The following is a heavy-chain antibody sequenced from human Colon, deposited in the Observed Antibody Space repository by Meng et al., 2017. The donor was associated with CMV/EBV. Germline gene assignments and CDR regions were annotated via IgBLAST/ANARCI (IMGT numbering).Heavy chain of an antibody. D-gene: IGHD3-9*01. J-gene: IGHJ4*02. V-gene: IGHV3-7*01. CDR3: TRGQAIIYV. CDR1: GFTFTQYW. Sequence: GESLKISCVTSGFTFTQYWMSWVRQVPGKGPEWVANIKQDGSEQNYVDSVKGRFTISRDNAKNSLYLQMNSLRAEDTAVYYCTRGQAIIYVWGQGTEVTVSS. CDR2: IKQDGSEQ.